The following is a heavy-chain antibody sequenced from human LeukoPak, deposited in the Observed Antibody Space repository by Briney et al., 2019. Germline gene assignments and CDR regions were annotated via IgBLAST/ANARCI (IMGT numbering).Heavy chain of an antibody. D-gene: IGHD2-2*01. CDR2: ISTSGST. V-gene: IGHV4-4*07. CDR3: ARMYCTSPTCYLDF. J-gene: IGHJ4*02. Sequence: PSETLSLTCSVSGASMSGSFWSWIRQPAGKGLEGLGRISTSGSTLYNPSLKSRVTVSVDTSKNQFSLRLNSVTAADTAVYYCARMYCTSPTCYLDFWGQGTPVPVSS. CDR1: GASMSGSF.